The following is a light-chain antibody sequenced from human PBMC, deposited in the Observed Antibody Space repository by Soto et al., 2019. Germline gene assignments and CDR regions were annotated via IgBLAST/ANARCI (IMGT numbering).Light chain of an antibody. V-gene: IGLV1-44*01. CDR3: SAWDDSIYGPV. Sequence: QSVLTQPPSASGTPGQRVAISCSGGSSDIGSNPVNWYLHLPGAAPKLLIYRDNQRPSGVPDRFSGSKSGTSDSLTISGLQSEDEADYFCSAWDDSIYGPVFGGGTKVTVL. CDR1: SSDIGSNP. CDR2: RDN. J-gene: IGLJ2*01.